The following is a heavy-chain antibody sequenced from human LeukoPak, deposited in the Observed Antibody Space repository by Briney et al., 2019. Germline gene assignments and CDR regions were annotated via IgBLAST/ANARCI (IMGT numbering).Heavy chain of an antibody. Sequence: GGSLRLSCAASGFTFSSYDMHWVRHATGKGLEWVSAIGTAGDTYYPGSVKGRFTISRENAKNSLYLQMNSLRAGDTAVYYCARAAGTDYYYYGMDVWGQGTTVTVSS. CDR2: IGTAGDT. CDR1: GFTFSSYD. CDR3: ARAAGTDYYYYGMDV. J-gene: IGHJ6*02. V-gene: IGHV3-13*01.